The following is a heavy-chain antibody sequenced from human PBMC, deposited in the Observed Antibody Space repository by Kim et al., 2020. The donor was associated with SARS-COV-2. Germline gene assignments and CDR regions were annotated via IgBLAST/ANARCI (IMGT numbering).Heavy chain of an antibody. V-gene: IGHV4-59*01. CDR3: ARDSPLGRGSGSYYYYGMDV. CDR1: GGSISSYY. D-gene: IGHD3-10*01. Sequence: SETLSLTCTVSGGSISSYYWSWIRQPPGKGLEWIGYIYYSGSTNYNPSLKSRVTISVDTSKNQFSLKLSSVTAADTAVYYCARDSPLGRGSGSYYYYGMDVWGQGTTVTVSS. J-gene: IGHJ6*02. CDR2: IYYSGST.